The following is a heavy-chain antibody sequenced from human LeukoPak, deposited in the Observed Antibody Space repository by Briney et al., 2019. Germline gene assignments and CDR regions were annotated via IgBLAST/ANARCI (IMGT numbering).Heavy chain of an antibody. CDR1: GDSISSSNW. CDR2: IYHSGST. V-gene: IGHV4-4*02. CDR3: ARAAAAGSNYYGMDV. Sequence: SETLSLTCAVSGDSISSSNWRSRVRQPPGKGLDWIGEIYHSGSTNYNPSLKSRITISVDKSKNQFSLKLSSVTAADTAVYYCARAAAAGSNYYGMDVWGKGTTVTVSS. J-gene: IGHJ6*04. D-gene: IGHD6-13*01.